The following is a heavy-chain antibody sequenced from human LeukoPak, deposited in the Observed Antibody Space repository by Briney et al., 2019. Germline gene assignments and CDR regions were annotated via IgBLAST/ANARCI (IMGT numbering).Heavy chain of an antibody. CDR1: GGTFRSSS. Sequence: ASVKVSCKASGGTFRSSSISWVRQAPGQGLEWMGGIIPIFGTANYAQKFQGRVTITAAKSTSTAYMELGSLRSEDTAVYYCARPRFPYYRLSGTDYYYMDVWGKGTTVTVSS. J-gene: IGHJ6*03. V-gene: IGHV1-69*06. CDR2: IIPIFGTA. D-gene: IGHD3-10*01. CDR3: ARPRFPYYRLSGTDYYYMDV.